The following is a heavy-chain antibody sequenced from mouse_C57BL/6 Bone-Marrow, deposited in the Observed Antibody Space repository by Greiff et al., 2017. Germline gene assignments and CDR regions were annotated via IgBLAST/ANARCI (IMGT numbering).Heavy chain of an antibody. V-gene: IGHV14-3*01. CDR2: IDPANGNT. Sequence: VQLKESVAELVRPGASVKLSCTASGFNIKNTYMRWVKQRPEQGLEWIGRIDPANGNTKYAPKFQGKATITADTSSNTAYLQLSSLTSEDTAIYYCARSRITTVVDYWGQGTTLTVSS. J-gene: IGHJ2*01. CDR3: ARSRITTVVDY. CDR1: GFNIKNTY. D-gene: IGHD1-1*01.